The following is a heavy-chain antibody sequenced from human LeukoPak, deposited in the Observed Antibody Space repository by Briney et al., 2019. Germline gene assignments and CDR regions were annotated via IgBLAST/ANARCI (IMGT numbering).Heavy chain of an antibody. V-gene: IGHV1-8*01. CDR2: MNPNSGNT. CDR1: GYTFTSYD. CDR3: AREPITTPTAFDP. Sequence: ASVKVSCKASGYTFTSYDINWVRQATGQGLEWMGWMNPNSGNTGYAQKFQGRVTMTRDTSINTAYMELSSLTSEDTAIYYCAREPITTPTAFDPWGQGTLVTVSS. J-gene: IGHJ5*02. D-gene: IGHD1-14*01.